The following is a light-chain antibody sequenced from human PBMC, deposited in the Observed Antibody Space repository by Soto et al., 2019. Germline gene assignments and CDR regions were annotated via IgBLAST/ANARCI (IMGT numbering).Light chain of an antibody. CDR2: DAS. CDR1: QSVRSN. J-gene: IGKJ1*01. V-gene: IGKV3-15*01. CDR3: QQYDNWPRT. Sequence: MKQSAATLSVKPGERATLSCRASQSVRSNLAWYQQKPGQPPRLLIYDASTRATRIPSRFSGSGSGTEFTLTISSLQSEDFAVYYCQQYDNWPRTFGQGTKVDI.